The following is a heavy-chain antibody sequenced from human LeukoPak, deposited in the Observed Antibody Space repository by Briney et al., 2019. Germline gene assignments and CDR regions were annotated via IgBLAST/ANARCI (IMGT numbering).Heavy chain of an antibody. CDR2: IYSSGST. Sequence: SETLSLTCTVSGGSFNSDSYSWAWLRPPPGKGLEWIGTIYSSGSTYYNPSLKSRVTMSVDTSKNQFSHKLTAVAAADTALYYCARRGYNYGFDSWGQGILVTVSS. V-gene: IGHV4-39*01. J-gene: IGHJ4*02. CDR1: GGSFNSDSYS. D-gene: IGHD5-18*01. CDR3: ARRGYNYGFDS.